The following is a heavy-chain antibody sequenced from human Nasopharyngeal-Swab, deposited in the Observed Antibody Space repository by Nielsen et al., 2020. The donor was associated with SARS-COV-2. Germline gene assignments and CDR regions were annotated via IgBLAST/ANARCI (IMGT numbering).Heavy chain of an antibody. J-gene: IGHJ4*02. CDR3: AREFLSSGDCSGGSGCYFDY. CDR2: IYTSGST. Sequence: SETLSLTCTVSGGSISSGSYNWSWIRQPAGKGLEWIGRIYTSGSTNYNPSHQSRVTISVDTSKNQFSLKLRSVTAADTAVYYCAREFLSSGDCSGGSGCYFDYWGQGTLVTVSS. V-gene: IGHV4-61*02. CDR1: GGSISSGSYN. D-gene: IGHD2-15*01.